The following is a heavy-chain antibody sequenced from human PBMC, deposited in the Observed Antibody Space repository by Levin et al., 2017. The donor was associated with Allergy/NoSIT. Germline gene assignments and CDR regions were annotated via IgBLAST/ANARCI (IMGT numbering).Heavy chain of an antibody. CDR1: GFTFSSYA. CDR2: ISGSGGST. Sequence: GESLKISCAASGFTFSSYAMNWVRQAPGKGLEWVSAISGSGGSTYYADSVKGRFTISRDNSKNTLYLQMNSLRAEDTAVYYCAKRVVIRGNYYGMDVWGQGTTVTVSS. V-gene: IGHV3-23*01. D-gene: IGHD3-22*01. CDR3: AKRVVIRGNYYGMDV. J-gene: IGHJ6*02.